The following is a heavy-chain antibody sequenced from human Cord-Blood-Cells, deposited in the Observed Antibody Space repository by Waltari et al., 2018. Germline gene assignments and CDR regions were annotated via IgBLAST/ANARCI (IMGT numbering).Heavy chain of an antibody. J-gene: IGHJ4*02. CDR2: IYYSGST. D-gene: IGHD6-19*01. Sequence: QLQLQESGPGLVKPSETLSLTCTVSGGSISSSSYYWGWIRQPPGKGLEWIGSIYYSGSTYNNPSLKSGVTISVDTSKNQFSLKLSSVTAADTAVYYCAGQEGPSGTVNFDYWGQGTLVTVSS. CDR1: GGSISSSSYY. V-gene: IGHV4-39*01. CDR3: AGQEGPSGTVNFDY.